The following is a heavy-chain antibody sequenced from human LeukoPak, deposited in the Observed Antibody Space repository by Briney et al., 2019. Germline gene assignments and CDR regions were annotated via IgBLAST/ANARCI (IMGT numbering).Heavy chain of an antibody. CDR3: ARDRSSHDYGDYANDY. CDR2: IWYDGSNK. D-gene: IGHD4-17*01. Sequence: GGSLRLSCAASGFTFSSYGMHWVRQAPGKGLEWVTIIWYDGSNKYYIDSVKGRFTISRDNSKNTVYLQTNSLRAEDTAVYYCARDRSSHDYGDYANDYWGQGTLVTVSS. J-gene: IGHJ4*02. V-gene: IGHV3-33*01. CDR1: GFTFSSYG.